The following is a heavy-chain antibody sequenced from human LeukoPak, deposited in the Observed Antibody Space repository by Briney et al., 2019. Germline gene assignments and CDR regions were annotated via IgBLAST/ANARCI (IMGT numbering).Heavy chain of an antibody. J-gene: IGHJ6*03. V-gene: IGHV3-53*01. Sequence: QTGGSLRLSCAASGFTFSSYAMSWVRQAPGKGLEWVSVIYSGGSTYYADSVKGRFTISRDNSKNTLYLQMNSLRAEDTAVYYCARTTINYYYYYMDVWGKGTTVTVSS. D-gene: IGHD5-12*01. CDR3: ARTTINYYYYYMDV. CDR2: IYSGGST. CDR1: GFTFSSYA.